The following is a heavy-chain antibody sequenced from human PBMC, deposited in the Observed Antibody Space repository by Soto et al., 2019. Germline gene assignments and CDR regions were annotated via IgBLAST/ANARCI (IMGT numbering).Heavy chain of an antibody. Sequence: PSETLSLTCTVSGGSISSGDYYWSWTRQPPGKGLEWIGYIYYSGSTYYNPSLKSRVTISVDTSKNQFSLKLSSVTAADTAVYYCARVRVTDDYGGNDFDPWGQGTLVTVSS. D-gene: IGHD4-17*01. CDR2: IYYSGST. J-gene: IGHJ5*02. CDR3: ARVRVTDDYGGNDFDP. V-gene: IGHV4-30-4*01. CDR1: GGSISSGDYY.